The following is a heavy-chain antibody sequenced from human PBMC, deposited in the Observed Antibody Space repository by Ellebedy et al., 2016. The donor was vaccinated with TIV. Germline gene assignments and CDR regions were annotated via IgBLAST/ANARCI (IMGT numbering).Heavy chain of an antibody. Sequence: GESLKISXAASGFTVSNNYMNWGRQARGKGLERVSLIYSGGSTHYADSVRGRFTISRDYSKNTLYLQMNSLRAEDTAVYYCASNGDKGYWGQGTLVTVSS. CDR3: ASNGDKGY. V-gene: IGHV3-53*01. J-gene: IGHJ4*02. D-gene: IGHD4-23*01. CDR2: IYSGGST. CDR1: GFTVSNNY.